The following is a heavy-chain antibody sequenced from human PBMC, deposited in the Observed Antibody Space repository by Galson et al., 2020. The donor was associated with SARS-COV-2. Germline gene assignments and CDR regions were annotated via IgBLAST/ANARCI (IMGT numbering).Heavy chain of an antibody. J-gene: IGHJ4*02. CDR3: TATNVAVACYF. V-gene: IGHV3-7*01. Sequence: GGSLRLSCAASGFSLSSYWMSWVRQAPGKGLEWVANIKQDGSEKYYVDSVKGRFTISRDNVKNSLFLQMNSLRAEDTAVYYCTATNVAVACYFGGQGTLVTVPS. D-gene: IGHD6-19*01. CDR1: GFSLSSYW. CDR2: IKQDGSEK.